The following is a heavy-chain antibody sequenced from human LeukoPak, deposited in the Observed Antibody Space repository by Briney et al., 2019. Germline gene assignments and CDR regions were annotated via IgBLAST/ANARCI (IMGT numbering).Heavy chain of an antibody. CDR1: GLTFSSYA. J-gene: IGHJ4*02. CDR2: ISGTGGST. D-gene: IGHD3-22*01. CDR3: AREPYDSSGYYCVDY. V-gene: IGHV3-23*01. Sequence: PGGSLRLSCAASGLTFSSYAMSWVRQAPGKGLDWVSTISGTGGSTYYADSVRGRFTISRDNSKNTLYVQMNSLRDEDTAVYYCAREPYDSSGYYCVDYWGQGTLVTVSS.